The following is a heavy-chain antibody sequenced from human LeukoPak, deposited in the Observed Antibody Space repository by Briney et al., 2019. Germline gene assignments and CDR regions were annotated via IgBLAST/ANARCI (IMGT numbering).Heavy chain of an antibody. J-gene: IGHJ4*02. Sequence: SETLSLTCTVSGGSITSYSWSWIRLPAGKGREWIGRINPSGSTDYNTSLKSRLTMSLDTSKNHFSLNLNSVTAADTAVYYCARQQLKTMASFDSWGQGTLVTVSS. CDR3: ARQQLKTMASFDS. CDR1: GGSITSYS. D-gene: IGHD4/OR15-4a*01. CDR2: INPSGST. V-gene: IGHV4-4*07.